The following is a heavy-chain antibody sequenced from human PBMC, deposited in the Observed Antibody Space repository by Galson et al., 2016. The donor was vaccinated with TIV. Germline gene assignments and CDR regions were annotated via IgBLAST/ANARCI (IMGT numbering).Heavy chain of an antibody. CDR2: IDPSVGST. CDR1: GYTLSTYY. CDR3: ARRFYFDS. J-gene: IGHJ4*02. Sequence: SVKVSCKASGYTLSTYYMHWLRQAPGQGLEWMGIIDPSVGSTTYSQKFQGRVTMTSDTSTSTVYMELTSLKSEDTAVYYCARRFYFDSWGQGPLVTVSS. V-gene: IGHV1-46*01.